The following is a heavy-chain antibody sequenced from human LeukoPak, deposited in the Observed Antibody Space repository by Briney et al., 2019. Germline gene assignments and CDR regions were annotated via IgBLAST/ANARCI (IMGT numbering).Heavy chain of an antibody. J-gene: IGHJ6*02. Sequence: SETLSLTCAVYGGSFSGYYWSWIRQPPGKGLEWVGEINHSGSTNYNPSLKSRVTISVDTSKNQFSLKLSSVTAADTAVYYCARDPVYCSSTSCSIWDYYYYYGMDVWGQGTTVTVSS. CDR2: INHSGST. D-gene: IGHD2-2*01. CDR1: GGSFSGYY. CDR3: ARDPVYCSSTSCSIWDYYYYYGMDV. V-gene: IGHV4-34*01.